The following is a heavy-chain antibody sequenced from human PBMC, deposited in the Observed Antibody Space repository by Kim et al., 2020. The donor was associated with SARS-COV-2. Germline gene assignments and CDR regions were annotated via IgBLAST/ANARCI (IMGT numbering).Heavy chain of an antibody. Sequence: GGSLRLSCAASGFTFSSYWMSWVRQAPGKGLEWVANIKQDGSEKYYVDSVKGRFTISRDNAKNSLYLQMNSLRAEDTAVYYCARDGRYSGSHEWFDPWGPGNPGHRLL. D-gene: IGHD1-26*01. V-gene: IGHV3-7*01. CDR3: ARDGRYSGSHEWFDP. J-gene: IGHJ5*02. CDR1: GFTFSSYW. CDR2: IKQDGSEK.